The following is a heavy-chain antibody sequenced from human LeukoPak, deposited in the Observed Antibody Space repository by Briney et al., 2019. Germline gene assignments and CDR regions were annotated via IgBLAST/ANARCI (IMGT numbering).Heavy chain of an antibody. CDR3: ARLPYCSGGSCYSDYYYYMDV. D-gene: IGHD2-15*01. V-gene: IGHV3-48*02. J-gene: IGHJ6*03. Sequence: GGSLRPSCAASGFTFSSYSMNWVRQAPGKGLEWVSYISSSSSTIYYADSVKGRFTISRDNAKNSLYLQMNSLRDEDTAVYYCARLPYCSGGSCYSDYYYYMDVWGKGTTVTVSS. CDR1: GFTFSSYS. CDR2: ISSSSSTI.